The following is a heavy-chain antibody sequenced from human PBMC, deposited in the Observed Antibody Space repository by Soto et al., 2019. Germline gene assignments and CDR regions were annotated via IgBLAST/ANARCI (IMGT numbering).Heavy chain of an antibody. J-gene: IGHJ6*02. Sequence: GASVEVSCKAAGYTFTSYDINWVRQATGQGREWMGWMNPNSGNTGYAQKFQGRVTMTRNTSISTAYMELSSLRSEDTAVYYSARAPKVLRFLEWSPGMDVWGQGTTVTVSS. CDR1: GYTFTSYD. CDR2: MNPNSGNT. CDR3: ARAPKVLRFLEWSPGMDV. D-gene: IGHD3-3*01. V-gene: IGHV1-8*01.